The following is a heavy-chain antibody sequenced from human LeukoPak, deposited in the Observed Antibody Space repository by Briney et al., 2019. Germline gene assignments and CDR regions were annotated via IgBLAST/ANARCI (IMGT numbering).Heavy chain of an antibody. CDR3: ARVGGFCNSTTCRGAFDI. CDR1: GFTISSYN. CDR2: ISRGGYI. D-gene: IGHD2-2*01. J-gene: IGHJ3*02. Sequence: GRSLRLSCAASGFTISSYNMNWVRQAPGKGLEWVSSISRGGYIFYTDSVKGRFTISRDNAKDSLYLQMSSLRAEDTAVYYCARVGGFCNSTTCRGAFDIWGQGTMVTVSS. V-gene: IGHV3-21*01.